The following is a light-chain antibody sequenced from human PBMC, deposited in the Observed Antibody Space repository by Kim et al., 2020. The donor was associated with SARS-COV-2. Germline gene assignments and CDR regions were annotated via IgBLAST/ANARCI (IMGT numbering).Light chain of an antibody. Sequence: GQSVTLSCTGTSSDVGRYNRVSWYQQPPGTAPKLMIYEVSHRPSGVPDRFSGSKSGNTASLIISGLQAEDEADYYCSSYTSRNTLVFGGGTQLTVL. CDR2: EVS. CDR1: SSDVGRYNR. J-gene: IGLJ2*01. V-gene: IGLV2-18*02. CDR3: SSYTSRNTLV.